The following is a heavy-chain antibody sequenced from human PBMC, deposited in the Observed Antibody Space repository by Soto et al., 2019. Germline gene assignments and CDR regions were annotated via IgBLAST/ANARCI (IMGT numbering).Heavy chain of an antibody. D-gene: IGHD3-9*01. CDR1: NGSIITYY. V-gene: IGHV4-59*01. CDR2: VYYSGTT. Sequence: SGTLSLTCTFSNGSIITYYWTWVRQPPGKGLEWIGYVYYSGTTNYNPSLKSRVGMSIDTSKNQFSLELKSVTAADTATYYCVRDYLLTGFDTWGQGTLVTVSS. J-gene: IGHJ5*02. CDR3: VRDYLLTGFDT.